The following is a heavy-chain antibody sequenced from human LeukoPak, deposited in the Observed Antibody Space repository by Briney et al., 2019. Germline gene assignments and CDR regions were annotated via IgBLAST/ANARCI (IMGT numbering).Heavy chain of an antibody. CDR3: AKDARGYSSSWYNY. CDR2: ISGSGGST. D-gene: IGHD6-13*01. J-gene: IGHJ4*02. V-gene: IGHV3-23*01. Sequence: GGSLRLSCAAYGFTFSSYAMSWVRQAPGKGREWVSAISGSGGSTYYADSVKGRFTISRDNAKNSLYLQMNSLRAEDTALYYCAKDARGYSSSWYNYWGQGTLVTVSS. CDR1: GFTFSSYA.